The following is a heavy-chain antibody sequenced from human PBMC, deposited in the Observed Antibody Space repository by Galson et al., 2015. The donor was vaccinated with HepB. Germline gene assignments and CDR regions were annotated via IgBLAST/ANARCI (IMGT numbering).Heavy chain of an antibody. D-gene: IGHD3-16*01. Sequence: SLRLSCAASGFTFSSYAMHWVRQAPGKGLEWVAVISYDGSNKYYADSVKGRFTISRDNSKNTLYLQMNSLRAEDTAVYYCARLPRGGTPKNAFDIWGQGTMVTVSS. V-gene: IGHV3-30-3*01. CDR1: GFTFSSYA. CDR2: ISYDGSNK. CDR3: ARLPRGGTPKNAFDI. J-gene: IGHJ3*02.